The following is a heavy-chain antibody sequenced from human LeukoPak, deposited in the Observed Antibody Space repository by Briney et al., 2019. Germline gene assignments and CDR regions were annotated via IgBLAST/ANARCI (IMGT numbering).Heavy chain of an antibody. D-gene: IGHD6-13*01. CDR2: INHSGNT. Sequence: SETQSLTCTVYGGSFSGNYWTWIRQPPGKGLEWIGEINHSGNTNYNPSLKSRVTISVDTSKNQFSLKLSSVTAADTAVYYCARVIAAAGAFDIWGQGTMVTVSS. CDR3: ARVIAAAGAFDI. CDR1: GGSFSGNY. V-gene: IGHV4-34*01. J-gene: IGHJ3*02.